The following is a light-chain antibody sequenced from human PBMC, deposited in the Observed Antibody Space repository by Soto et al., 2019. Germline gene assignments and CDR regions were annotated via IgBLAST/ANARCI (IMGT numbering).Light chain of an antibody. CDR1: QSVRSSY. CDR3: QQYGTSQPT. CDR2: GAS. J-gene: IGKJ4*01. V-gene: IGKV3-20*01. Sequence: EIVLTQSPGTLSLSPGERATLSCRASQSVRSSYLAWYQQKPGQAPRLLIYGASSRATDIPDRFSGSGSGTDFTLTISRLEPEDFAVYYCQQYGTSQPTFGGGTKVEIK.